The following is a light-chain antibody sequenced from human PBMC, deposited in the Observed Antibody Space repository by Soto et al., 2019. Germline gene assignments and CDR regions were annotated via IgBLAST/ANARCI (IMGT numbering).Light chain of an antibody. V-gene: IGLV1-44*01. Sequence: QSVLTQPPSASGTPGQRVTISCSGGSSDIGSNTVNWYQQVPGTAPKLLIYNNNQRPSVVPDRFSGSRSGTSASLAISGLQSEDEGDYYCAAWDGTLNGVLFGGGTKLTVL. CDR3: AAWDGTLNGVL. CDR2: NNN. CDR1: SSDIGSNT. J-gene: IGLJ2*01.